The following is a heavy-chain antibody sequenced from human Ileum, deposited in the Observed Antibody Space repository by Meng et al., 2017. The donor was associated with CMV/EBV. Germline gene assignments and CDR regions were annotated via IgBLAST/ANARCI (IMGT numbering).Heavy chain of an antibody. CDR2: LSGDGSTT. Sequence: AASGFTFSSYWMHWVRRAPGRGLVLVSRLSGDGSTTTFADSVKGRFTISRDNAKNTLYLQMNSLRAEDTAVYYCTRESPQHNRNFDSWGQGSLVTVSS. CDR3: TRESPQHNRNFDS. D-gene: IGHD1-14*01. V-gene: IGHV3-74*01. CDR1: GFTFSSYW. J-gene: IGHJ4*02.